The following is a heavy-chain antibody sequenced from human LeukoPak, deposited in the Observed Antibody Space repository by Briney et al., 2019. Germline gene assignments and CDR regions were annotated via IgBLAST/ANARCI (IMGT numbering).Heavy chain of an antibody. Sequence: SETLSLTCSVSGGSISSYYWSWIRQPPGRGLEWIGYIYYSGRTSYNPSLKSRVTISVDTSKNQFSLKLSSVTAADTAVYYCAREGRYFDWLRYYYYYMDVWGKGTTVTVSS. D-gene: IGHD3-9*01. V-gene: IGHV4-59*01. J-gene: IGHJ6*03. CDR3: AREGRYFDWLRYYYYYMDV. CDR1: GGSISSYY. CDR2: IYYSGRT.